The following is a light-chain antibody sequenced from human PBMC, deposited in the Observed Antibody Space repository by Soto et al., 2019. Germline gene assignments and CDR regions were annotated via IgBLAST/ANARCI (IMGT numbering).Light chain of an antibody. CDR2: DAS. CDR1: QSVSSY. V-gene: IGKV3-11*01. J-gene: IGKJ1*01. CDR3: QQRSNWT. Sequence: EIVLTQSPATLSLSPGERATLSCRASQSVSSYLAWYQQKPGQAPRLLIYDASNMATGIPARFSGSGSGTDFPLTISSLEPEDFAVYYCQQRSNWTFGQGTKVEIK.